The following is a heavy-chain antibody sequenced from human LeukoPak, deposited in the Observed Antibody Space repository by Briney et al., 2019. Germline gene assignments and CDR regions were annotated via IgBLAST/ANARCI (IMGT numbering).Heavy chain of an antibody. Sequence: SETLSLTCIVSGGSMSNYYWSWIRQPPGKGLEWIGYIFHSRITNYNPSLKSRVTISVDTSKNQFSLKLSSVTAADTAVYYCARDGSGYYVNWFDPWGQGTLVTVSS. D-gene: IGHD3-22*01. J-gene: IGHJ5*02. CDR2: IFHSRIT. V-gene: IGHV4-59*01. CDR1: GGSMSNYY. CDR3: ARDGSGYYVNWFDP.